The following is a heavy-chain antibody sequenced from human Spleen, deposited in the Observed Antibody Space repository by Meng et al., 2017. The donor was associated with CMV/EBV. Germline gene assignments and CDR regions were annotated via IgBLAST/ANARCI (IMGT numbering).Heavy chain of an antibody. D-gene: IGHD2-2*01. CDR3: VHTPETSIVAVFSNWFDP. CDR2: IYWNDDK. V-gene: IGHV2-5*01. Sequence: ALIYWNDDKRYNPSLENRLTITKDTSKNQVVLTMTNMDPVDTATYYCVHTPETSIVAVFSNWFDPWGQGTLVTVSS. J-gene: IGHJ5*02.